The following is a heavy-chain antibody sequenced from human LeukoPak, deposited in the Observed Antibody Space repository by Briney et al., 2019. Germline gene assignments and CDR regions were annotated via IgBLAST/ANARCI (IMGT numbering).Heavy chain of an antibody. V-gene: IGHV3-30*02. CDR3: AKGVKHIVVLTAQHYFDY. Sequence: GGSLRLSCAASGFTFGSYGMHWVRQAPGKGLEWVTFIRHDGSNKYFADSVKGRFTISRDNSKNTLYLQMNTLRAEDTAVYYCAKGVKHIVVLTAQHYFDYWGQGTLVTVSS. D-gene: IGHD2-21*02. CDR1: GFTFGSYG. J-gene: IGHJ4*02. CDR2: IRHDGSNK.